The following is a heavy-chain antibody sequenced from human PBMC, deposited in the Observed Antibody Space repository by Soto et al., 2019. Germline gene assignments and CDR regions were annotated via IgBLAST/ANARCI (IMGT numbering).Heavy chain of an antibody. CDR2: ISNNGDDT. J-gene: IGHJ3*02. D-gene: IGHD4-17*01. CDR3: AHPRGYGVFDAVDI. Sequence: GALRLSCAASGFFFSTYAMNWVRQAPGKGLEWVSAISNNGDDTYYAESVRGRFTISRDNSINTLYLQMSRLRTDDTAVYYCAHPRGYGVFDAVDIWGQGTKVTVSS. CDR1: GFFFSTYA. V-gene: IGHV3-23*01.